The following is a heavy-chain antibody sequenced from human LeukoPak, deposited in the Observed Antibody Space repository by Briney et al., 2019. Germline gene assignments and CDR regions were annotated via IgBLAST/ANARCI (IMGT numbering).Heavy chain of an antibody. V-gene: IGHV4-59*12. Sequence: SETLSLTCTVSGDSITSYNWNWIRQPPGKGLEWIGFFSYSGSTNYNPSLKSRVTISVDTSKNHFSLMLSSVTAADTAVYYCARGGNIVVVVAATGAFDIWGQGTMVTVSS. D-gene: IGHD2-15*01. CDR2: FSYSGST. CDR3: ARGGNIVVVVAATGAFDI. CDR1: GDSITSYN. J-gene: IGHJ3*02.